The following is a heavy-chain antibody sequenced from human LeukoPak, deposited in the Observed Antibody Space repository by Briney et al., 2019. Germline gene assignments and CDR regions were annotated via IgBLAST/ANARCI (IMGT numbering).Heavy chain of an antibody. Sequence: PSETLSLTCAVYGGSFSGYYWSWIRQPPGKGLEWIGEINHSGSTNYNPSLKSRVTISVDTSKNQFSLKLSSVTAADTAVYYCARIRHYSSSWYDYWGQGTLVTVSS. CDR2: INHSGST. CDR1: GGSFSGYY. D-gene: IGHD6-13*01. J-gene: IGHJ4*02. V-gene: IGHV4-34*01. CDR3: ARIRHYSSSWYDY.